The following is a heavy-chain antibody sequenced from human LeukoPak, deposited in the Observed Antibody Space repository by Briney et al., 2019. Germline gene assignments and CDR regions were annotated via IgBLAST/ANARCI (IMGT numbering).Heavy chain of an antibody. J-gene: IGHJ4*02. CDR3: RTDRYGDYGDYIDY. CDR1: GYTFTGYY. CDR2: INPNSGGT. V-gene: IGHV1-2*02. D-gene: IGHD4-17*01. Sequence: ASVKVSCKASGYTFTGYYMHWVRQAPGQGLEWMGWINPNSGGTNYAQKFQGRVTMTRDTSISTAYMELSRQRSDDTAVYYCRTDRYGDYGDYIDYWGQGTLVTVSS.